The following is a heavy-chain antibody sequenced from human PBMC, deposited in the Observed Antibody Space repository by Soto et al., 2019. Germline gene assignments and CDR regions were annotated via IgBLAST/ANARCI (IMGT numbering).Heavy chain of an antibody. CDR1: GFSLSTSGMG. CDR3: AHVGGIREYQLLGGWFDP. J-gene: IGHJ5*02. V-gene: IGHV2-5*02. CDR2: IYWDDDK. Sequence: SGPTLVNPTQTLTLTCTFSGFSLSTSGMGVGWIRQPPGKALEWLALIYWDDDKRYSPSLKSRLTITKDTSKNQVVLTMTNMDPVDTATYYCAHVGGIREYQLLGGWFDPWGQGTLVTVSS. D-gene: IGHD2-2*01.